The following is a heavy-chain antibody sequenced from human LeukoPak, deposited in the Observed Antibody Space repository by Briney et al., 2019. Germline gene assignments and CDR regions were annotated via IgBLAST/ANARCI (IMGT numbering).Heavy chain of an antibody. CDR1: GFSLRMYA. Sequence: PGGSLRVSRAPSGFSLRMYALSGVRQAPGKGLEWVSAISGSGVDTYYAAAVQGRFSISRDNSQNTMYLQMRSLRAEDTAVYFCAKDQNDFTRGNPTYFDY. D-gene: IGHD3-3*01. J-gene: IGHJ4*01. CDR2: ISGSGVDT. V-gene: IGHV3-23*01. CDR3: AKDQNDFTRGNPTYFDY.